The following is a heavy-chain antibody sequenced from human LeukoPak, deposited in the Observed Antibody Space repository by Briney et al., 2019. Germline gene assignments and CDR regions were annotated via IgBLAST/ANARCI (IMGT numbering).Heavy chain of an antibody. CDR1: GYTFTSYG. V-gene: IGHV1-18*01. D-gene: IGHD2-15*01. J-gene: IGHJ6*03. CDR3: ARVGGCGDGGYDSGVYYYYYMDV. Sequence: ASVKVSCKASGYTFTSYGFSWVRQAPGQGLEWMGWISGYNGNTKYEQKFQGRVIMTTDTSTRTAYLELRRLRSDDTAVYYCARVGGCGDGGYDSGVYYYYYMDVWGKGTTVTVSS. CDR2: ISGYNGNT.